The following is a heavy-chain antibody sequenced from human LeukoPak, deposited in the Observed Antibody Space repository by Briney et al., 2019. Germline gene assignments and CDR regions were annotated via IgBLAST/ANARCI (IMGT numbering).Heavy chain of an antibody. J-gene: IGHJ5*02. CDR3: ARDGYCSGGSCFNWFDP. D-gene: IGHD2-15*01. V-gene: IGHV3-48*04. CDR2: ISSSSSTI. Sequence: HPGGSLRLSCAASGFIFSSYSMNWVRQAPGKGLEWISYISSSSSTIYYADSVKGRFTISRDNAKNSLYLQMNSLRAEDTAVYYCARDGYCSGGSCFNWFDPWGQGTLVTVSS. CDR1: GFIFSSYS.